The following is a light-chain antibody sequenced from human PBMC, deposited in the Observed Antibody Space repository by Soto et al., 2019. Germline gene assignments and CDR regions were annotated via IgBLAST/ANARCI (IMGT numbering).Light chain of an antibody. CDR2: DAS. Sequence: EIVLTQSPDTLSLSPGERATLSCRASQSVSSSLAWYQRKPGQAPRLLIYDASKRATGIPARFSGSGSGTDFTITISSLEPEDFAVYSCQQRSNWPPEVTFGPGTKVDIK. V-gene: IGKV3-11*01. CDR3: QQRSNWPPEVT. J-gene: IGKJ3*01. CDR1: QSVSSS.